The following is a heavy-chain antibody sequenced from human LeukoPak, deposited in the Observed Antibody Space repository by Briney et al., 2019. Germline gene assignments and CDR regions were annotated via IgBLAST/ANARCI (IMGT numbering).Heavy chain of an antibody. J-gene: IGHJ3*02. CDR1: GASISSYY. V-gene: IGHV4-4*07. CDR3: ARDITMVRGAKDHDAFDI. D-gene: IGHD3-10*01. Sequence: PSETLSLTCTVSGASISSYYWSWIRQPAGKTLEWIGRVYTSGSTSYNPSLKSRVTMSVDTSKNQFSLKLSSVTAADTAVYCRARDITMVRGAKDHDAFDIWGQGTMVTVSS. CDR2: VYTSGST.